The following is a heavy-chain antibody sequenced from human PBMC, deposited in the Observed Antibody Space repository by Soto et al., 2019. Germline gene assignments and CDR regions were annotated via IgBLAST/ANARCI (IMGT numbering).Heavy chain of an antibody. CDR2: IWYDGSNK. Sequence: QVQLVESGGGVVQPGRSLRLSCAASGFTFSSYGMHWVRQAPGKGLEWVAVIWYDGSNKYYADSVKGRFTISRDNSKNTLYLQRNSLRAEDTAVYYGARDALRYFDPYFYGMDVWGQGTTVTVS. J-gene: IGHJ6*02. CDR1: GFTFSSYG. CDR3: ARDALRYFDPYFYGMDV. D-gene: IGHD3-9*01. V-gene: IGHV3-33*01.